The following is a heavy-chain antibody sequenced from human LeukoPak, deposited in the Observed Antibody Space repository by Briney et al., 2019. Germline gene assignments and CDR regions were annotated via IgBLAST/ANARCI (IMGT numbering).Heavy chain of an antibody. D-gene: IGHD3-10*01. Sequence: GGSLRPSYAASGFTFSSYWMSWVRQAPGKGLEWVANIKQDGSEKYYVDSVKGRFTISRDNAKNSLYLQMNSLRAEDTAVYYCARAFYGSGSYYRYWGQGTLVTVSS. V-gene: IGHV3-7*01. CDR2: IKQDGSEK. CDR3: ARAFYGSGSYYRY. J-gene: IGHJ4*02. CDR1: GFTFSSYW.